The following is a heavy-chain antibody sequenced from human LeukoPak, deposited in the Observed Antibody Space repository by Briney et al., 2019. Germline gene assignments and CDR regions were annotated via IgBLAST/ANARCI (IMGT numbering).Heavy chain of an antibody. CDR2: INPSGGST. V-gene: IGHV1-46*01. CDR1: GYTFTSYY. Sequence: ASVKVSCKASGYTFTSYYMHWVRQARGQGLEWMGIINPSGGSTSYAQKFQGRVTMTRDMSTSTVYMELSSLRSEDTAVYYCAREDTAMIFDYWGQGTLVTVSS. J-gene: IGHJ4*02. CDR3: AREDTAMIFDY. D-gene: IGHD5-18*01.